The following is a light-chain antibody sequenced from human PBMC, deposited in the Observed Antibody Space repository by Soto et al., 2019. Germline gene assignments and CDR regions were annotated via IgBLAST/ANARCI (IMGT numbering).Light chain of an antibody. CDR2: GAS. V-gene: IGKV3-15*01. Sequence: EIVMTQSPATLSVSPGERATLSCRASQSVSSNLAWYQQKPGQAPRLLIYGASTRATGIPARFSGSGSGTGVPRTVSSLQSGDGAVYYCQQYNNWPYTFGQGTKLEIK. CDR3: QQYNNWPYT. CDR1: QSVSSN. J-gene: IGKJ2*01.